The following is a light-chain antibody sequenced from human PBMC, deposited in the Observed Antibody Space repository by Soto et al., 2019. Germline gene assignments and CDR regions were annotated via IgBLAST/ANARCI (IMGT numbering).Light chain of an antibody. CDR1: QSVSGNY. Sequence: EIVLTQSPGTLSLSPGERATLSCRASQSVSGNYLAWYQQKPGQSPRLLNYGSSDQAPGIPDRLSGSGSGTDFTLTITRVEPDEFAVYYCQQYGSSPPYTFGQGTKLEIK. CDR2: GSS. V-gene: IGKV3-20*01. J-gene: IGKJ2*01. CDR3: QQYGSSPPYT.